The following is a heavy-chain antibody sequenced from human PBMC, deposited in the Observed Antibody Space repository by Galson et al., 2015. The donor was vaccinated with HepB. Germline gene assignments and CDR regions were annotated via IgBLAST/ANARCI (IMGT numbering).Heavy chain of an antibody. J-gene: IGHJ5*02. V-gene: IGHV3-48*02. D-gene: IGHD6-13*01. CDR1: GFTFSSYS. CDR3: ARDQGRSSWYGNWFDP. Sequence: SLRLSCAASGFTFSSYSMNWVRQAPGKGLEWVSYISSSSSTIYYADSVKGRFTISRDNAKNSLYLQMNSLRDEDTAVYYCARDQGRSSWYGNWFDPWGQGTLVTVSS. CDR2: ISSSSSTI.